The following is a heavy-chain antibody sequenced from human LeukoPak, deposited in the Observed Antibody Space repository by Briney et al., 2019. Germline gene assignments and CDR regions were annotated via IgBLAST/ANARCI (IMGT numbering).Heavy chain of an antibody. Sequence: ASVKVSCKASGYTFTSYGISWVRQAPGQGLEWMGWISAYNGNTNYAQKLQGRVTMTTDTSTSTAYMELSSLRSEDTAVYYCARDELYSYGVASYYMDVWGKGTTVTVSS. CDR1: GYTFTSYG. D-gene: IGHD5-18*01. V-gene: IGHV1-18*01. J-gene: IGHJ6*03. CDR2: ISAYNGNT. CDR3: ARDELYSYGVASYYMDV.